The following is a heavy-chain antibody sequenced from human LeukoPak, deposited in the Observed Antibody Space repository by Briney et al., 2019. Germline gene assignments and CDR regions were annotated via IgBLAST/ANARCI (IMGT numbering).Heavy chain of an antibody. Sequence: ASVRVSCKVSGYTLTELSMHWVRQAPGEGLEWMGGFDPEDGETIYAQKFQGRVTMTEDTSTDTAYMELSSLRSEDTAVYYCATDQKKWTTRYNYWGQGTLVTVSS. CDR2: FDPEDGET. CDR3: ATDQKKWTTRYNY. V-gene: IGHV1-24*01. J-gene: IGHJ4*02. CDR1: GYTLTELS. D-gene: IGHD3-9*01.